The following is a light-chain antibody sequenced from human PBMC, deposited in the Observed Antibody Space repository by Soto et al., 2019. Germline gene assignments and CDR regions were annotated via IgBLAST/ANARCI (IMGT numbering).Light chain of an antibody. Sequence: DIQMTQSPVTLSASVGDRVTITCRASQSINNRLAWHQQKPGKAPKVLIYDASNLKSGVPSRFSGSGSGTEFTLTISSLQPDDFATYYCQHYYGYPWTFAQGTKVDI. V-gene: IGKV1-5*01. J-gene: IGKJ1*01. CDR1: QSINNR. CDR3: QHYYGYPWT. CDR2: DAS.